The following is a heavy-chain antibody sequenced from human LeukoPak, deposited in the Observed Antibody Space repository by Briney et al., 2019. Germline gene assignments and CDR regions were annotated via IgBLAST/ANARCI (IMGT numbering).Heavy chain of an antibody. CDR3: ARDNENYYGMDV. CDR2: ISYDGSNK. J-gene: IGHJ6*04. Sequence: PGGSLRLSCAASGFTFSSYAMHWVRQAPGKGLEWVAVISYDGSNKYYADSVKGRFTISRDNSKNTLYLQMNSLRAEDTAVYYCARDNENYYGMDVWGKGTTVTVSS. D-gene: IGHD1-1*01. V-gene: IGHV3-30-3*01. CDR1: GFTFSSYA.